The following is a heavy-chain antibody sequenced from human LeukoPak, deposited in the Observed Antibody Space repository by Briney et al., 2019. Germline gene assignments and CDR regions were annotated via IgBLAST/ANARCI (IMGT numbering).Heavy chain of an antibody. Sequence: KPSETLSLTCAVYGGSFSGYYWSWIRQPPGKGLEWIGEINHSGSTNYNPSLKSRVTISVDTSKNQFSLKLSSVTAADTAVYYCARVVQYYGSGRYLAFDYWGQGTLVTVSS. CDR3: ARVVQYYGSGRYLAFDY. D-gene: IGHD3-10*01. CDR1: GGSFSGYY. V-gene: IGHV4-34*01. CDR2: INHSGST. J-gene: IGHJ4*02.